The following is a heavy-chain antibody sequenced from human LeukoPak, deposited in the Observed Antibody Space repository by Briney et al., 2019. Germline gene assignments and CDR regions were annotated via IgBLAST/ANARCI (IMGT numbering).Heavy chain of an antibody. V-gene: IGHV1-18*01. CDR1: GYTLTSYG. CDR2: ISAYNGKT. CDR3: ARLNYGDYFYYYDYMGV. D-gene: IGHD4-17*01. Sequence: GASVKVSFKASGYTLTSYGLSWVRQAPGQGLEWMGWISAYNGKTNYAQKLQGRVTITTDTSTSTAYMELRSLRSDDTAVYYCARLNYGDYFYYYDYMGVWGKGTTVTISS. J-gene: IGHJ6*03.